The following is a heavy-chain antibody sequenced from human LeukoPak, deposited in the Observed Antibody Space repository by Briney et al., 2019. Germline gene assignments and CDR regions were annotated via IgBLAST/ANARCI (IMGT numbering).Heavy chain of an antibody. CDR2: INHSGST. J-gene: IGHJ5*02. CDR3: ARARVVPAATPNWFDP. D-gene: IGHD2-2*01. Sequence: SETLSLTCAVYGGSFSGYYWSRIRQPPGKGLEWIGEINHSGSTNYNPSLKSRVTISVDTSKNQFSLKLSSVTAADTAVYYCARARVVPAATPNWFDPWGQGTLVTVSS. CDR1: GGSFSGYY. V-gene: IGHV4-34*01.